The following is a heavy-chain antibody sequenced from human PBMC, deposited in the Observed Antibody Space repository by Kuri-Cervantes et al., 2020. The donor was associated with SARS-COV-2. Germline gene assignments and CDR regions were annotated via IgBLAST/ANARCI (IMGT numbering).Heavy chain of an antibody. CDR3: VRDGDHWNFDY. D-gene: IGHD1-1*01. V-gene: IGHV3-23*01. Sequence: GESLKISCAASGFTFTNCAMNWVRQAPGKGLEWVSDISGSGGRTNYADSVKGRFTISRDNSKNMLFLQMNSLRAEDTAVYYCVRDGDHWNFDYWGQGTLVTVSS. CDR2: ISGSGGRT. J-gene: IGHJ4*02. CDR1: GFTFTNCA.